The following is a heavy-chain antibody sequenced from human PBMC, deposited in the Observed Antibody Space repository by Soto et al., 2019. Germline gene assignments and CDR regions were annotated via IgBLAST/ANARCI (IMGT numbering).Heavy chain of an antibody. CDR1: GFSFSTYS. D-gene: IGHD2-21*02. CDR3: AREETAWPLAYGLDV. V-gene: IGHV3-21*01. CDR2: ISSRGDT. Sequence: GGSLRLSCAASGFSFSTYSMNWVRQAPGKGLEWVSSISSRGDTYYADSVKGRFTTSRDNAKNSVSLQMDSLRAEDAAVYYCAREETAWPLAYGLDVWGQGTTVTVSS. J-gene: IGHJ6*02.